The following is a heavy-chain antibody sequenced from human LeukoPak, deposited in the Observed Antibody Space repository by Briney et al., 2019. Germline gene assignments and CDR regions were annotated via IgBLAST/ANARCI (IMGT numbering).Heavy chain of an antibody. J-gene: IGHJ4*02. CDR3: ARRLRGDKYDILTGYYREYDY. V-gene: IGHV1-69*01. D-gene: IGHD3-9*01. CDR1: GGTFSSYA. CDR2: IIPIFGTA. Sequence: SVKVSCKASGGTFSSYAISWVRQAPGQGLEWMGGIIPIFGTANYAQKFQGRVTITADESTSTAYMELSSLRSEDTAVYYCARRLRGDKYDILTGYYREYDYWGQGTLVTVSS.